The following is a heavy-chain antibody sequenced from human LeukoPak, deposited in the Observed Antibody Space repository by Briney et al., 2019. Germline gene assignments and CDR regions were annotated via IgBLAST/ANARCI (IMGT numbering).Heavy chain of an antibody. J-gene: IGHJ4*02. CDR1: GFTFSSYA. D-gene: IGHD6-19*01. CDR2: ISGSGGST. CDR3: ARAVAGWFGFDY. Sequence: GGSLRLSCAASGFTFSSYAMSWVRQAPGKGLEWVSAISGSGGSTYYADSVKGRFTISRDNSKNTVYLQMNSLRAEDTAVYYCARAVAGWFGFDYWGQGTLVTVSS. V-gene: IGHV3-23*01.